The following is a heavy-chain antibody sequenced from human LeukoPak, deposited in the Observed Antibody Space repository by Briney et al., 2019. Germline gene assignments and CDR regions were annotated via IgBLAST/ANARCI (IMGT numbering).Heavy chain of an antibody. V-gene: IGHV3-74*01. CDR3: ERYVFNFNY. CDR2: INSDGSST. J-gene: IGHJ4*02. D-gene: IGHD3-10*02. Sequence: GGSLRLSCAASGFTFSNYSMSWVRQAPGKGLVWVSRINSDGSSTDYADSVKGRFTVSRDNAKKTLYLQMNSLRDEDTAVYYCERYVFNFNYWGPGTLVTVAS. CDR1: GFTFSNYS.